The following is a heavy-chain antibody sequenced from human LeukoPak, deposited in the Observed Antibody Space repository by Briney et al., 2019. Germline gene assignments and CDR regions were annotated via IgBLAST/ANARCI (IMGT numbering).Heavy chain of an antibody. D-gene: IGHD6-19*01. CDR2: IYYSGST. Sequence: SETLSLTCTVSGGSISSYYWSWIRQPPGKGPEWIGSIYYSGSTNYNPSLKSRVTISLDTSKNQFSLKLTSVTAADTAVYYCASVRGYSSGWYASGFDPWGQGTLVTVSS. V-gene: IGHV4-59*12. CDR1: GGSISSYY. J-gene: IGHJ5*02. CDR3: ASVRGYSSGWYASGFDP.